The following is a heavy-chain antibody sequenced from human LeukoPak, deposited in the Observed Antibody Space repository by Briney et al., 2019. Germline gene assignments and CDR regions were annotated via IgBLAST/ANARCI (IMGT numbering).Heavy chain of an antibody. CDR2: INHSGST. Sequence: SETLSLTCAVYGGSFSGYYWSWIRQPPGKGLEWIGEINHSGSTNYNPSLKSRVTISVDTSKNQFSLKLSSVTAADTAVFYCARGTSSPDLIDYWGQGTLVTVSS. CDR1: GGSFSGYY. V-gene: IGHV4-34*01. CDR3: ARGTSSPDLIDY. J-gene: IGHJ4*02. D-gene: IGHD2-2*01.